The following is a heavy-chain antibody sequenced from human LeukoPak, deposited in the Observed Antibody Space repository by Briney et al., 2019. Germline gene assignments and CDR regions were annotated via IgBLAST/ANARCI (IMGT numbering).Heavy chain of an antibody. D-gene: IGHD3-22*01. V-gene: IGHV3-30*18. J-gene: IGHJ4*02. CDR3: AKGYDSSGYYPWYFDY. CDR1: GFTFSSYG. Sequence: SGGSLRLSCAASGFTFSSYGMHWVRQAPGMGLEWVAVISYDGSNKYYADSVKGRFTISRDNSKNTLYLQMNSLRAEDTAVYYCAKGYDSSGYYPWYFDYWGQGTLVTVSS. CDR2: ISYDGSNK.